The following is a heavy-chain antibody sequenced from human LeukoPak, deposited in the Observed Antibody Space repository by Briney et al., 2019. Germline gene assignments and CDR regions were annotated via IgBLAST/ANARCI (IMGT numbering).Heavy chain of an antibody. Sequence: GGSLRLSCTASGFTFSSYVMSWVRQAPGKGLEWVSAISGTGRTTYYTDSVKGRFTISRDNSKSTIYLQMNSLRAEDTAVYYCAKDLTTVTPRNGMDVWGQGTAVTVSS. CDR1: GFTFSSYV. CDR3: AKDLTTVTPRNGMDV. J-gene: IGHJ6*02. D-gene: IGHD4-17*01. CDR2: ISGTGRTT. V-gene: IGHV3-23*01.